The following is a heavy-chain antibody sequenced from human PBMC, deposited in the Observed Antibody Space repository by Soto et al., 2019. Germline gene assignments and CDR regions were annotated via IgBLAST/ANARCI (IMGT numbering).Heavy chain of an antibody. V-gene: IGHV3-48*02. Sequence: PGGSLRLSCVASGFSLANFPMNWVRKPPGKGLEWISYISPRGDNIYYTESVKGRFTISRDKARNSLYLQMNSLRDEAADLCYCAKGPRPGVCWLYYFDSWGQGGPVTVSS. CDR3: AKGPRPGVCWLYYFDS. CDR1: GFSLANFP. CDR2: ISPRGDNI. D-gene: IGHD2-21*01. J-gene: IGHJ4*02.